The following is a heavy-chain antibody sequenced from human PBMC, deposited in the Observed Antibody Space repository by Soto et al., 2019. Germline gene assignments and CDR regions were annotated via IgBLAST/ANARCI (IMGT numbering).Heavy chain of an antibody. Sequence: GGSLRLSCAASGFTFSTYATHWVRQAPGKGLEWVAVILYDGNNKYYADSVEGRFTISRDNSKNTLWLQMNSLRTEDTAVYFCARALGGLAARPLDYWGQGTLVTVSS. CDR3: ARALGGLAARPLDY. V-gene: IGHV3-30-3*01. CDR1: GFTFSTYA. D-gene: IGHD6-6*01. CDR2: ILYDGNNK. J-gene: IGHJ4*02.